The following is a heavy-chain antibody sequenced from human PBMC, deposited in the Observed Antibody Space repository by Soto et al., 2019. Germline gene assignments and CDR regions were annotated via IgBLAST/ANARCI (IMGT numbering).Heavy chain of an antibody. J-gene: IGHJ4*02. V-gene: IGHV4-34*01. D-gene: IGHD6-19*01. CDR3: ARGQWLDIY. CDR1: GGSLSGYY. CDR2: INHRGST. Sequence: SETLSLTCAVYGGSLSGYYWSWIRQPPGKGLEWIGEINHRGSTNYSPSLKSRVTISVDTSKNQFSLKLSSVTAADTAMYYCARGQWLDIYWGQGTLVTVSS.